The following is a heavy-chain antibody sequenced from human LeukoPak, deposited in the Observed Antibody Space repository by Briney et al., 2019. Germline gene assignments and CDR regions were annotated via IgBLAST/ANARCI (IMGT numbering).Heavy chain of an antibody. CDR3: AKDSPDGMDV. Sequence: ASVKVSCKASGGTFSSYSMNWVRQAPGKGLEWVSSISSSSSYIYYADSVKGRFTISRDNSKNTLYLQMNSLRAEDTAVYYCAKDSPDGMDVWGQGTTVTVSS. V-gene: IGHV3-21*01. J-gene: IGHJ6*02. CDR2: ISSSSSYI. CDR1: GGTFSSYS.